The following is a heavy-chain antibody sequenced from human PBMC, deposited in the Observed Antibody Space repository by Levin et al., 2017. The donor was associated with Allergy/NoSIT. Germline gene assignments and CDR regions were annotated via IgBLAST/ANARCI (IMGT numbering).Heavy chain of an antibody. CDR3: ARDIQFDYAFDH. Sequence: PGGSLRLSCAASGFSVSSDYMNWIRQSPGKGLEWVSVIHADGTTDYSGSVKGRFTIFRDNSKNTLYLQMHSLRAEDTAVYFCARDIQFDYAFDHWGQGTLVTVSS. V-gene: IGHV3-53*01. CDR1: GFSVSSDY. J-gene: IGHJ4*02. D-gene: IGHD4/OR15-4a*01. CDR2: IHADGTT.